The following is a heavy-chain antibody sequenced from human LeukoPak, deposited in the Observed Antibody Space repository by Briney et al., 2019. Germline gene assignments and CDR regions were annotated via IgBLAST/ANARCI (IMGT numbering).Heavy chain of an antibody. J-gene: IGHJ4*02. CDR2: IYHTGTT. CDR1: GGSIGTYY. V-gene: IGHV4-59*08. D-gene: IGHD2-15*01. Sequence: PSETLSLTCTVSGGSIGTYYWGWIRQPPGKGLEYLGYIYHTGTTSYNPSLKSRVTISVDTSKNQFSLRLNSVTAADTALYYCARSPGLGYSGGSCHFDYWGQGILVTVSS. CDR3: ARSPGLGYSGGSCHFDY.